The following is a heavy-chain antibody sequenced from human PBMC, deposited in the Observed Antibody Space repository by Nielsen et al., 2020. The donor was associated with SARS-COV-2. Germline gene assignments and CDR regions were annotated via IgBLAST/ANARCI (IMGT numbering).Heavy chain of an antibody. J-gene: IGHJ6*03. D-gene: IGHD3-9*01. Sequence: ASVKVSCKASSYTFSSYGITWVRQAPGQGLEWMGWISTYSAGPKTTYAQNLQGRVSMTTDTSTNTAYMELRRLSSDDTAVYYCARKQGTYDFLTGSDYSYMDVWGKGTMVTVSS. CDR3: ARKQGTYDFLTGSDYSYMDV. V-gene: IGHV1-18*01. CDR1: SYTFSSYG. CDR2: ISTYSAGPKT.